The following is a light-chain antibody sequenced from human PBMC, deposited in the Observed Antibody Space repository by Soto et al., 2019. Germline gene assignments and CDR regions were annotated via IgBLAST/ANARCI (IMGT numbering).Light chain of an antibody. J-gene: IGLJ2*01. V-gene: IGLV2-11*01. Sequence: QSALTQPRSVSGSPGQSVTISCTGTSSDVGGYNYVSWYQQHPGKAPKLMIYDVSKRPSGVPDRFSGSKSGNTASLTISGLQAKDGADYYCCSYAGSYTFDVVFGGGTKLTVL. CDR2: DVS. CDR1: SSDVGGYNY. CDR3: CSYAGSYTFDVV.